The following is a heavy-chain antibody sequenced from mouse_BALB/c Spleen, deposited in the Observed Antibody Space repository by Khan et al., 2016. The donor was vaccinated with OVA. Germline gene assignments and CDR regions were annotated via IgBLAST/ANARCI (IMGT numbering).Heavy chain of an antibody. CDR2: VNPNNGDT. CDR3: ARGYEFFPY. CDR1: GYSFTVYY. Sequence: VRLQQSGPDLVKPGASVKISCKASGYSFTVYYMTWVKQSHGKSPEWIGRVNPNNGDTNYNQNFKGKAILTVDKSSNTAYMELRSLTSEDSAVFYCARGYEFFPYRGQGTLVTVSA. D-gene: IGHD2-12*01. V-gene: IGHV1-26*01. J-gene: IGHJ3*01.